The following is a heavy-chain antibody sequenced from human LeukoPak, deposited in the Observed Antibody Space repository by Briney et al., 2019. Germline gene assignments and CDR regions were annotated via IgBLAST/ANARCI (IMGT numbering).Heavy chain of an antibody. CDR1: GYTFTSYG. CDR2: ISTYNGNT. Sequence: ASVKVSCKASGYTFTSYGITWVRLAPGQGLEWMGWISTYNGNTNYAQKVQGRVTMTTDTSTSTAYMELRSLRSDDTAVYYCAKRGGTVTTEFDYWGQGTLVTASS. V-gene: IGHV1-18*01. D-gene: IGHD4-17*01. J-gene: IGHJ4*02. CDR3: AKRGGTVTTEFDY.